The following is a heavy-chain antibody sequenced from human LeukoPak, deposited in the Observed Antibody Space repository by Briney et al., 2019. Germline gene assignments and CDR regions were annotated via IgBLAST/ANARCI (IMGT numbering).Heavy chain of an antibody. Sequence: PSETLSLTCTVSGGSISSSSYYWGWIRQPPGKGLEWIGSIYYSGSTYYNPSLKSRVTISVDTSKNQFSLKLSSVTAADTAVYYCARDLGVPAETLDYWGQGTLVTVSS. CDR2: IYYSGST. D-gene: IGHD2-2*01. CDR1: GGSISSSSYY. J-gene: IGHJ4*02. V-gene: IGHV4-39*02. CDR3: ARDLGVPAETLDY.